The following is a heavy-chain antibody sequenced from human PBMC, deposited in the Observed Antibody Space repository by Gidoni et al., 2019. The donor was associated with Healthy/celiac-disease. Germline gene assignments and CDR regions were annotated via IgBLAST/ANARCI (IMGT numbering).Heavy chain of an antibody. Sequence: QVQLQASGPGLVKPSETLSLTCPVSGGSISSYYWSWIRQPPGKGLEWIGYIYYSGSTNYNPSLKSRVTISVDTSKNQFSLKLSSVTAADTAVYYCARLRQRGYSDGPFDYWGQGTLVTVSS. CDR3: ARLRQRGYSDGPFDY. J-gene: IGHJ4*02. D-gene: IGHD5-18*01. V-gene: IGHV4-59*08. CDR1: GGSISSYY. CDR2: IYYSGST.